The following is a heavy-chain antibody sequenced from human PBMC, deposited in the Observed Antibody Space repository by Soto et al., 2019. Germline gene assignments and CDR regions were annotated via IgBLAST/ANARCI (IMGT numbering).Heavy chain of an antibody. CDR1: GXTFSSYS. Sequence: GSLRLSCAASGXTFSSYSMGWVRRAPGRGVEWVSAISGSGGSTYYADSVPGRFTISRDNSKNTLHLQMNSLRAEHTALYHCEKETSGYSYGFNYYGMDVWGQGTTAPVSS. CDR3: EKETSGYSYGFNYYGMDV. V-gene: IGHV3-23*01. D-gene: IGHD5-18*01. CDR2: ISGSGGST. J-gene: IGHJ6*02.